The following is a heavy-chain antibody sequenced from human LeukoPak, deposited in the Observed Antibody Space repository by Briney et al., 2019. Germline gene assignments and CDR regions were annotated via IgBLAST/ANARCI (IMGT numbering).Heavy chain of an antibody. CDR2: INPNSGGT. CDR1: GYTFTGYY. V-gene: IGHV1-2*02. Sequence: ASVKVSCKASGYTFTGYYMHWVRQAPGQGLEWMGWINPNSGGTNYAQKFQGRVTMTRDTSISTAYMELSRLRSDDTAVYYCARGSYGSGTFYTDVWGKGTTVTISS. D-gene: IGHD3-10*01. J-gene: IGHJ6*03. CDR3: ARGSYGSGTFYTDV.